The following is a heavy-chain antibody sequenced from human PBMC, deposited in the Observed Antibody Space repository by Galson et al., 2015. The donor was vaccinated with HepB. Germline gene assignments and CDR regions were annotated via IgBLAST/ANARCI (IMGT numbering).Heavy chain of an antibody. CDR1: GYTFTSYA. Sequence: SVKVSCKASGYTFTSYAMHWVRQAPGQRLEWMGWINAGNGNTKYSQKFQGRVTITRDTSASTAYMELSSLRSEDTAVYYCARAGQGGYNWNDAPGGAWGQGTLVTVSS. CDR3: ARAGQGGYNWNDAPGGA. J-gene: IGHJ5*02. CDR2: INAGNGNT. V-gene: IGHV1-3*01. D-gene: IGHD1-20*01.